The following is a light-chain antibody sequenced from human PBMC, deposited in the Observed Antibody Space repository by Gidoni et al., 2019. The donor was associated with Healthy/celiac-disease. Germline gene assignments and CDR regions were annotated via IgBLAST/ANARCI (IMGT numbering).Light chain of an antibody. J-gene: IGKJ1*01. CDR3: QKYNNGATWT. V-gene: IGKV3-15*01. Sequence: EIVMTQSPATLSVSPGERATLSCMASQSVSSKLAWYQQKPGQAPRLLIYSASTRATGIPARYSGSGSGTEFTQTISRLQSEDFAVYYCQKYNNGATWTFGQGNKVEIK. CDR2: SAS. CDR1: QSVSSK.